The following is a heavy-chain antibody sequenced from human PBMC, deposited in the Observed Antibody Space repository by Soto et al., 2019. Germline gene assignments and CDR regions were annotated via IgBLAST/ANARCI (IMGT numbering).Heavy chain of an antibody. D-gene: IGHD4-4*01. CDR2: IYYSGST. J-gene: IGHJ4*02. CDR3: ARDGSQSYFDY. CDR1: GGSISSYY. Sequence: QVQLQESGPGLVKPSETLSLTCTVSGGSISSYYWSWIRQPPGKGLEWIGYIYYSGSTNYNPSLKSRVPIPVDTSKNQFSLKLSSVTAADTAVYYCARDGSQSYFDYWGQGTLVTVSS. V-gene: IGHV4-59*01.